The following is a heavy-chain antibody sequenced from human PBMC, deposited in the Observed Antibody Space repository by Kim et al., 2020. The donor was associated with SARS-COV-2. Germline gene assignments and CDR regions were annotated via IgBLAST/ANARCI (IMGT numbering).Heavy chain of an antibody. J-gene: IGHJ6*02. CDR1: GYTFTGYY. Sequence: ASVKVSCKASGYTFTGYYMHWVRQAPGQGLEWMGRINPNSGGTNYAQKFQGRVTMTRDTSISTAYMELSRLRSDDTAVYYCARDLLGATHYYYYGMDVWGQGTTVTVSS. V-gene: IGHV1-2*06. D-gene: IGHD1-26*01. CDR2: INPNSGGT. CDR3: ARDLLGATHYYYYGMDV.